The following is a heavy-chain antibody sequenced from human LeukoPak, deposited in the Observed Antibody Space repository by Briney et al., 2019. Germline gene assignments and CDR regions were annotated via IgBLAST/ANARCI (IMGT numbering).Heavy chain of an antibody. D-gene: IGHD5-18*01. CDR2: IYYSGST. Sequence: PSETLSLTCTVSGGSISSYYWSWIRQPPGKGLEWIGYIYYSGSTNYNPSLKSRVTISVDTSKNQFSLKLSSVTAADTAVYYCARHVYSYGPYDYWGQGTLVTVSS. J-gene: IGHJ4*02. CDR1: GGSISSYY. V-gene: IGHV4-59*08. CDR3: ARHVYSYGPYDY.